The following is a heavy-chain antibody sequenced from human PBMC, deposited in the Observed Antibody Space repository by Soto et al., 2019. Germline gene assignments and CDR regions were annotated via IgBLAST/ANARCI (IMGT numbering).Heavy chain of an antibody. D-gene: IGHD6-6*01. CDR3: ARDLSGIAARRHSREGGY. CDR2: ISAYNGNT. J-gene: IGHJ4*02. Sequence: ASVKVSCKASGYTFTSYGISWVRQAPGQGLEWMGWISAYNGNTNYAQKLQGRVTMTTDTSTSTAYMELRSLRSDDTAVYYCARDLSGIAARRHSREGGYWGQGTLVTVSS. V-gene: IGHV1-18*01. CDR1: GYTFTSYG.